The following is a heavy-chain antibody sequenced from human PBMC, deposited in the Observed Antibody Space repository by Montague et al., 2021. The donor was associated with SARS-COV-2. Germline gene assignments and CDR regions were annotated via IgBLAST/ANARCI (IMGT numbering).Heavy chain of an antibody. CDR3: ARDYRHDYDFWGLDY. D-gene: IGHD3/OR15-3a*01. Sequence: SLSLSFSASGFPFSSYSMNWVRQAPGKGLEWVSSFSSSSSNYIHYADSVKGRFTISRDNAKNSLYLQMNSLRAEDTAVYFCARDYRHDYDFWGLDYWGQGTLVTVSS. CDR2: FSSSSSNYI. V-gene: IGHV3-21*01. J-gene: IGHJ4*02. CDR1: GFPFSSYS.